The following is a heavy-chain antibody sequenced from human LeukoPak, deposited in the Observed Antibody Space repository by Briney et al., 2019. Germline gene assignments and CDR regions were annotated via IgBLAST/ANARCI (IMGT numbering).Heavy chain of an antibody. Sequence: ASVKVSCKASGYTFTSYGISWVRQAPGQGLEWMGWISAYNGNTNYAQKLQGRVTMTTDTSTSTAYMELRSLRSDDTAVYYCARVESYYYDSSGLFGPWGQGTLVTVSS. CDR1: GYTFTSYG. CDR3: ARVESYYYDSSGLFGP. V-gene: IGHV1-18*01. CDR2: ISAYNGNT. D-gene: IGHD3-22*01. J-gene: IGHJ5*02.